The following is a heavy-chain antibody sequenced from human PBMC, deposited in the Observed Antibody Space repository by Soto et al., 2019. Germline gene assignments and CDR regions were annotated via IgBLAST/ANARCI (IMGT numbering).Heavy chain of an antibody. CDR3: ARYRREAVAGYTLDN. CDR2: VYNSGST. J-gene: IGHJ4*02. Sequence: SETLSLTCTVSGGSISSNYWTWIRQPPGKGLEWIGYVYNSGSTNYNPSLKSRVTISEDTSKSQFSLKVNSMPAADTAVYYCARYRREAVAGYTLDNWGQGILVTVSS. V-gene: IGHV4-59*01. D-gene: IGHD6-13*01. CDR1: GGSISSNY.